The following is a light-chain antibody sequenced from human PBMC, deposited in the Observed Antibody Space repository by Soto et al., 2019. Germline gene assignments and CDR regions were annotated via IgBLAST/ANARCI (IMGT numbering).Light chain of an antibody. Sequence: VLLQSPGTLSLSPGERATLSGRASRSLSSDTLAWYQQKPGQAPRLLIHGAFTRATGIPARFSGSGSGTEFTLTISTLQSEDCAVYYCQQYNNWPWTFGQGTKVDIK. CDR2: GAF. CDR1: RSLSSD. CDR3: QQYNNWPWT. V-gene: IGKV3-15*01. J-gene: IGKJ1*01.